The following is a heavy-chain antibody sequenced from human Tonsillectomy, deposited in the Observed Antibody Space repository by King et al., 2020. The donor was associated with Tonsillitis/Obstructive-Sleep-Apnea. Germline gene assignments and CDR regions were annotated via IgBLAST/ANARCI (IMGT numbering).Heavy chain of an antibody. Sequence: QLVQSGAEVKKPGASVKVSCKASGYTFTGYYMHWVRQAPGQGLEWMGRINPNSGGTNYAQTFQGRVTMTRDTSISTAYMELSMLRSDDTAGYYCARDRTGHYGDYADYWGQGTLVTVSS. V-gene: IGHV1-2*06. CDR2: INPNSGGT. CDR3: ARDRTGHYGDYADY. D-gene: IGHD4-17*01. CDR1: GYTFTGYY. J-gene: IGHJ4*02.